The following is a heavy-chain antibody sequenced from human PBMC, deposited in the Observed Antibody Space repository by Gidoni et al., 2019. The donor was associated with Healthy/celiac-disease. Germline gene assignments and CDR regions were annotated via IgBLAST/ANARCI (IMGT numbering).Heavy chain of an antibody. Sequence: EVQLVASGGGLVKPGGSLRLSCAASGFTFSSYSMNWVRQAPGKGLGLVSSISSSSSYIYYADSVKGRFTISRDNAKNSLYLQMNSLRAEDTAVYYCARDLDYGDYPPQYFQHWGQGTLVTVSS. CDR2: ISSSSSYI. CDR3: ARDLDYGDYPPQYFQH. CDR1: GFTFSSYS. J-gene: IGHJ1*01. D-gene: IGHD4-17*01. V-gene: IGHV3-21*01.